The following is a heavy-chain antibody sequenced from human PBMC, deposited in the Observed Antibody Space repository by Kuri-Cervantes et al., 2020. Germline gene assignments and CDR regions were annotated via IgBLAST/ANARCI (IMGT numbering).Heavy chain of an antibody. Sequence: SETLSLTCTVSGGSISSYYWGWIRQPPGKGLEWIGSIYYSGSTYYNPSLKSRVTISVDTSKNQFSLKLSSVTAADTAVYYCARHATDMTIFGVVITPYGMDVWGQGTTVTVSS. V-gene: IGHV4-39*01. CDR3: ARHATDMTIFGVVITPYGMDV. CDR1: GGSISSYY. CDR2: IYYSGST. D-gene: IGHD3-3*01. J-gene: IGHJ6*02.